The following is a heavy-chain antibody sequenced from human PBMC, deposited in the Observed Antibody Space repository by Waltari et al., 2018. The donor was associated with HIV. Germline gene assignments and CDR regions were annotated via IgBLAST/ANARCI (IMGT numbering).Heavy chain of an antibody. D-gene: IGHD1-7*01. V-gene: IGHV1-8*01. Sequence: QVQLVQSGAEVKKPGASVKVSCKASGYTFTSYDITWVRKATGQGLEWMGWVNPNNDNACDEQKFQGTVAMAKNTSISTAYMELASLRSEDSAVYCWSRSSITGTSGGGMGVWGQVTTVTVSS. CDR3: SRSSITGTSGGGMGV. CDR2: VNPNNDNA. CDR1: GYTFTSYD. J-gene: IGHJ6*02.